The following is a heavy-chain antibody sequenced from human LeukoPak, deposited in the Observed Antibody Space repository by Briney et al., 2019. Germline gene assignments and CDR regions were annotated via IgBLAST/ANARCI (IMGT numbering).Heavy chain of an antibody. J-gene: IGHJ4*02. CDR1: GFTFRTYW. V-gene: IGHV3-7*01. D-gene: IGHD1-14*01. CDR2: IRQDGSET. CDR3: ARDNNLEFDY. Sequence: GGSLRLSCAASGFTFRTYWMSWVRQAPGKRLEWVANIRQDGSETYYVDSVKGRFTISKDNAKNSVYLQMNSLRAEDTAVYYCARDNNLEFDYWGQGTLVTVSS.